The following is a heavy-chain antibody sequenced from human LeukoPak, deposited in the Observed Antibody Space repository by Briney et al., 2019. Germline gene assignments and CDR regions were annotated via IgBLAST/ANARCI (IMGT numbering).Heavy chain of an antibody. Sequence: ASVNVSCKASGFSFTTYAIHWVRQAPGQRREWMGWINPADGGTRYSQRFQGRVSITRDTSATTAYMELSSLRSEDTAVYYCARRLKGSFGNPFDYWGQGTLVTVSS. V-gene: IGHV1-3*01. J-gene: IGHJ4*02. CDR2: INPADGGT. CDR1: GFSFTTYA. CDR3: ARRLKGSFGNPFDY. D-gene: IGHD4-23*01.